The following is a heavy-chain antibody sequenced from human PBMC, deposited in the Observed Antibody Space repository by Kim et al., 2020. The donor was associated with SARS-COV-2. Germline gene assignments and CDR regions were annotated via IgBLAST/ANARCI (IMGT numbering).Heavy chain of an antibody. V-gene: IGHV3-7*01. J-gene: IGHJ6*02. D-gene: IGHD5-18*01. Sequence: GGSLRLSCAASGFSFSSYWVSWVRQAPGKGLEWVANIKQDGSEKYYVDSVKGRFTISRDNAKNSLYLQMNSLRAEDTAVYYCASLPVDTAMVISFHYYYGMDVWGQGTTVTVSS. CDR3: ASLPVDTAMVISFHYYYGMDV. CDR1: GFSFSSYW. CDR2: IKQDGSEK.